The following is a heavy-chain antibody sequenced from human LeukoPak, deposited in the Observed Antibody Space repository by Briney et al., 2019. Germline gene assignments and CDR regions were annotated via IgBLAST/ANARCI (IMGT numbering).Heavy chain of an antibody. CDR3: ARNESSGYFDS. D-gene: IGHD3-22*01. J-gene: IGHJ4*02. CDR2: IYYSGST. CDR1: EYSISSGYD. Sequence: PSETLYLTCAVSEYSISSGYDWGWIRQPPGRGLEWIGSIYYSGSTDYNPSLKSRVTISVDTSKKQFSLKLSSVTAADTAVYYCARNESSGYFDSWGQGTLVTVSS. V-gene: IGHV4-38-2*01.